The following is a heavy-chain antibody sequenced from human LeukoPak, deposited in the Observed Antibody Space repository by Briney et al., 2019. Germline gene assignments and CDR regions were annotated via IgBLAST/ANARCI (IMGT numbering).Heavy chain of an antibody. CDR2: INPSRGTT. V-gene: IGHV1-46*01. J-gene: IGHJ4*02. CDR3: ARDLRVTGTTHFDY. Sequence: ASVKVSCKASGYTFTSYGISWVRQAPGQGLEWMGVINPSRGTTSYAQKFQGRVTMTTDTSTSTVYMELSSLRSEDTAVFYCARDLRVTGTTHFDYWGQGTLVTVSS. D-gene: IGHD1-7*01. CDR1: GYTFTSYG.